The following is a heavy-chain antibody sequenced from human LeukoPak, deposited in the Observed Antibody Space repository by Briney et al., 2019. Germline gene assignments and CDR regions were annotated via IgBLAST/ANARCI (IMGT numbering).Heavy chain of an antibody. V-gene: IGHV3-30*18. Sequence: PGGSLRLSCAGSGFTFRNYAMSWVRQAPGKGLEWVAVISYAGSDKYYADSVKGRFTISRDNSKNTLYLQMNSLRAEDTAVYYCAKSSSGGWYLLGDAFDIWGQGTMVTVSS. CDR2: ISYAGSDK. D-gene: IGHD6-19*01. CDR3: AKSSSGGWYLLGDAFDI. CDR1: GFTFRNYA. J-gene: IGHJ3*02.